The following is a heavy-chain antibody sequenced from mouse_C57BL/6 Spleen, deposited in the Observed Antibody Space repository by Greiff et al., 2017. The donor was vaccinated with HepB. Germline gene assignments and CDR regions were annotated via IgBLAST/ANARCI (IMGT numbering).Heavy chain of an antibody. CDR2: ISSGGSYT. D-gene: IGHD1-1*01. V-gene: IGHV5-6*01. CDR1: GFTFSSYG. Sequence: EVQLVESGGDLVKPGGSLKLSCAASGFTFSSYGMSWVRQTPDKRLEWVATISSGGSYTYYPDSVKGRFTISRDNAKNTLYLQMSSLKSEDTAMYYCARRSDYGSSYAYYFDYWGQGTTLTVSS. J-gene: IGHJ2*01. CDR3: ARRSDYGSSYAYYFDY.